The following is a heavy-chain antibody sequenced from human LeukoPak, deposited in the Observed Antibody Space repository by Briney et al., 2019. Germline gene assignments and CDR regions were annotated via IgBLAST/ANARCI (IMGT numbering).Heavy chain of an antibody. D-gene: IGHD3-10*01. CDR2: ITTISHYI. CDR3: ARSGGPGTYHQLRYSWFDP. CDR1: GFTLSDYH. J-gene: IGHJ5*02. V-gene: IGHV3-21*01. Sequence: GGSLRLSCAASGFTLSDYHMNWVRQAPGKGLEWLSSITTISHYIYYAGAVRGRFTISRDNAKNSLYLQMNSLRGEDTAVYYCARSGGPGTYHQLRYSWFDPWGQGTLVTVSS.